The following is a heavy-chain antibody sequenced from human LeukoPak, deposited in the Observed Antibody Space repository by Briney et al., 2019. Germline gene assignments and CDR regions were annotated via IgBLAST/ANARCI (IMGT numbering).Heavy chain of an antibody. CDR3: AKDFKSSGWYVLPYFDY. CDR2: ISGSGGSTI. J-gene: IGHJ4*02. V-gene: IGHV3-48*02. D-gene: IGHD6-19*01. CDR1: GFTFTTYS. Sequence: GGSLRLSCAASGFTFTTYSMNWVRQAPGKGLEWVSYISGSGGSTIYYADSVKGRFTISRDNGKKSVYLQMNSLRDEDTAVYYCAKDFKSSGWYVLPYFDYWGQGTLVTVSS.